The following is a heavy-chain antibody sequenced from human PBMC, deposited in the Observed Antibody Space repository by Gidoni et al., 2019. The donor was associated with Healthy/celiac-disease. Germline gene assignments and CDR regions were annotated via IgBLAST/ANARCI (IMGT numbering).Heavy chain of an antibody. Sequence: QVQLVQSGAEVKKPGSSVKVSCKASGGTFSSSAIRWVRQAPGQGLAWMGGIIPIFGTANYSQKFQGRVTITADETTSTAYMELSSLRSEDTAVYYCARVGGDCSGGSCYPGVYNWFDPWGQGTLVTVSS. D-gene: IGHD2-15*01. CDR3: ARVGGDCSGGSCYPGVYNWFDP. CDR2: IIPIFGTA. CDR1: GGTFSSSA. J-gene: IGHJ5*02. V-gene: IGHV1-69*01.